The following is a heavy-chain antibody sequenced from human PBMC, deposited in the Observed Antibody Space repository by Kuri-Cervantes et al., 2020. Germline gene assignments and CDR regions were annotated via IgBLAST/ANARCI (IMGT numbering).Heavy chain of an antibody. CDR3: ARRGGTYSSSDYSYYYMDV. D-gene: IGHD6-6*01. V-gene: IGHV3-9*01. CDR2: ISWNSDRL. Sequence: SRKISWVVSGCIIDDYAMHWVRQAPGKGLEWVSVISWNSDRLVYADSVKGRFTISRDNAKNSLYPQMSSLRAEDTAVYYCARRGGTYSSSDYSYYYMDVLGKGTTVTVSS. J-gene: IGHJ6*03. CDR1: GCIIDDYA.